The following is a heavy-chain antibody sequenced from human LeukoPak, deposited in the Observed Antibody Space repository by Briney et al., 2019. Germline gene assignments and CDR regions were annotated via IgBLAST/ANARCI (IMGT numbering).Heavy chain of an antibody. CDR2: VNPNSGHT. D-gene: IGHD6-19*01. J-gene: IGHJ4*02. CDR3: ARNVAGTGDFDY. CDR1: GYTFTSYD. V-gene: IGHV1-8*03. Sequence: ASVKVSCKASGYTFTSYDINWVRQATGQGHEWIGWVNPNSGHTGSAQKFQGRVTITRDTSISTVYMELSSLRSEDTAVYYCARNVAGTGDFDYWGQGTLVTVSS.